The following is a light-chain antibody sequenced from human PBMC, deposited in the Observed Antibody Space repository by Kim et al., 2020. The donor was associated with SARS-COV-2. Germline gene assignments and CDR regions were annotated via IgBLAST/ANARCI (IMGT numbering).Light chain of an antibody. CDR2: AAS. V-gene: IGKV1-9*01. Sequence: IQLTQSPSSLSASVGDRVTITCRASQGISSYLAWYQQKPGKAPKLLIYAASTLQSGVPSRLSGSGSGTDFTLTISSLQPEDFATYYCQQLNSYPPYTFGQGTKLEI. CDR1: QGISSY. J-gene: IGKJ2*01. CDR3: QQLNSYPPYT.